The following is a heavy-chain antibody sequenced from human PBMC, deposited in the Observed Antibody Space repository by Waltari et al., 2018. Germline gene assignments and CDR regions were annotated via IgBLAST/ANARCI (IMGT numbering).Heavy chain of an antibody. CDR2: MNPNSGNT. CDR1: TSYD. D-gene: IGHD1-26*01. Sequence: TSYDINWVRQATGQGLEWMGWMNPNSGNTGYAQKFQGRVTITRNTSISTAYMELSSLRSEDTAVYYCAREGGSTNWYFDLWGRGTLVTVSS. V-gene: IGHV1-8*03. CDR3: AREGGSTNWYFDL. J-gene: IGHJ2*01.